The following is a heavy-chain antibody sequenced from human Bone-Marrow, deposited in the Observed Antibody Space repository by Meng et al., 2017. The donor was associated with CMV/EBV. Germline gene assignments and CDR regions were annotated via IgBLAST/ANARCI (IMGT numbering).Heavy chain of an antibody. Sequence: SGPTLVKPTQTLTLTCTFSGFSLSTSGVGVGWIRQPPGKALEWLALIYWNDDKRYSPSLKSRLTIAKDTPRNQVVLIMTNLDPVDTATYYCAQLGTYYDFWTGYWPNWFDPWGQGTLVTVSS. D-gene: IGHD3-3*01. CDR2: IYWNDDK. J-gene: IGHJ5*02. V-gene: IGHV2-5*01. CDR1: GFSLSTSGVG. CDR3: AQLGTYYDFWTGYWPNWFDP.